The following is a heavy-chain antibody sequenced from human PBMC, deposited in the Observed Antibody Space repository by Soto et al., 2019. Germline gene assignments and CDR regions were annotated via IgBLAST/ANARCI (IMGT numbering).Heavy chain of an antibody. CDR2: IIPIFGTA. Sequence: QVQLVQSGAEVKKPGSSVKVSCKASGGTFSSYAISWVRQAPGQGLEWMGGIIPIFGTANYAQKFQGRVTITADESTSTAYMELSSLRSEDTAVYYCARMTTVTTSSRYYYYGMDVWGQGTTVTVSS. CDR3: ARMTTVTTSSRYYYYGMDV. CDR1: GGTFSSYA. V-gene: IGHV1-69*01. J-gene: IGHJ6*02. D-gene: IGHD4-4*01.